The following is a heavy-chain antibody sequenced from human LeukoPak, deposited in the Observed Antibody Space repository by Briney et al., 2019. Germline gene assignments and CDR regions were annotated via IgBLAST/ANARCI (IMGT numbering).Heavy chain of an antibody. J-gene: IGHJ4*02. CDR2: IYYSGST. CDR3: ARGIAAAGNPFDY. Sequence: KPSETLSLTCTVSGGSISSYCWSWIRQPPGKGLEWIGYIYYSGSTNYNPSLKSRVNISVDTSKNQFSLKLSSVTAADTAVYYCARGIAAAGNPFDYWGQGTLVTVSS. D-gene: IGHD6-13*01. V-gene: IGHV4-59*01. CDR1: GGSISSYC.